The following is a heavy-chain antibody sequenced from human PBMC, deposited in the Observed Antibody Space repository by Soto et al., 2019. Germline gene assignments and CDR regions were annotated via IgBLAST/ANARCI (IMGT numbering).Heavy chain of an antibody. J-gene: IGHJ4*02. CDR2: TYYRSKWYN. CDR3: ARKVPYYESSDSYFDY. V-gene: IGHV6-1*01. CDR1: GDSVSGNSAA. Sequence: SQTLSLTCAISGDSVSGNSAAWNWIRQSPSRGLEWLGRTYYRSKWYNDYAVSVKSRITVTPDTSKNQFSLHLNSVTPEDTAVYYCARKVPYYESSDSYFDYWGQGALVTVSS. D-gene: IGHD3-16*01.